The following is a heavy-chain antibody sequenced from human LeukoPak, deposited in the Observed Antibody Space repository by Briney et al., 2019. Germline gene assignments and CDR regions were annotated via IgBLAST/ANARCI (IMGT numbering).Heavy chain of an antibody. CDR3: ARGLPQWLMYYFDY. Sequence: SETLSLTCTVSGGSISSSSYYWGWIRQPPGKGLEWIGSIYYSGSTYYNPSLKSRVTISVDTSKNQFSLKLSSVTAADTAVYYCARGLPQWLMYYFDYWGQGTLVTVSS. CDR2: IYYSGST. J-gene: IGHJ4*02. D-gene: IGHD6-19*01. V-gene: IGHV4-39*07. CDR1: GGSISSSSYY.